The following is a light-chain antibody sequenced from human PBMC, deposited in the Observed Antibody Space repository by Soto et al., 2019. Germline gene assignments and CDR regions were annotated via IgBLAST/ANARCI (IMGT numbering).Light chain of an antibody. CDR3: SSYTTSSNYV. CDR1: SSDVGSYNF. CDR2: EVS. Sequence: QYMLTQSAFVCVSPGESITSSCTGTSSDVGSYNFVSWYQQLPGKAPKLMIYEVSNRPSGVSNRFSGSKSGNTASLTISGLQAEDEADYYCSSYTTSSNYVFGSGTKVTVL. V-gene: IGLV2-14*01. J-gene: IGLJ1*01.